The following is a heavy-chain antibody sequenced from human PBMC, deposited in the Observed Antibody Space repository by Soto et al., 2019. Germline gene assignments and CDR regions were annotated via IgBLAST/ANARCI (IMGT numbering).Heavy chain of an antibody. J-gene: IGHJ4*02. CDR2: INHSGST. CDR3: ARVFIAVAGMDYFDY. V-gene: IGHV4-34*01. CDR1: CGSFSGYY. Sequence: SETLSLTCAVYCGSFSGYYWSWIRQPPGKGLEWIGEINHSGSTNYNPSLKSRVTISVDTSKNQFSLKLSSVTAADTAVYYCARVFIAVAGMDYFDYWGQGTLVTVSS. D-gene: IGHD6-19*01.